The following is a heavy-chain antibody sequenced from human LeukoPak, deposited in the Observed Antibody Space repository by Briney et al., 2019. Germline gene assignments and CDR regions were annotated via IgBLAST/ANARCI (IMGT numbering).Heavy chain of an antibody. D-gene: IGHD3-10*01. CDR1: GVSISNYY. J-gene: IGHJ4*02. Sequence: SETLSLTCTVSGVSISNYYWSWIRQPPGKGLEWIGYIYYSGSTDYNPALRSRVTISLDTSKNQFSLILSSVTAADTAMYYCARFLYGSGNDYWGQGTLVTASS. CDR3: ARFLYGSGNDY. V-gene: IGHV4-59*01. CDR2: IYYSGST.